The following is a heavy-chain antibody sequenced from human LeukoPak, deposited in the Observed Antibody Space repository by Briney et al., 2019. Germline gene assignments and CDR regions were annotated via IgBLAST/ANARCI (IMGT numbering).Heavy chain of an antibody. D-gene: IGHD5-24*01. CDR2: IYYSGST. Sequence: SETLSLTCTVSGGSISSYYWSWIRQPPGEGLEWIGYIYYSGSTNYNPSLKSRVTISVDTSKNQFSLKLSSVTAADTAVYYCARGGGDGYYFDYWGQGTLVTVSS. CDR3: ARGGGDGYYFDY. V-gene: IGHV4-59*01. J-gene: IGHJ4*02. CDR1: GGSISSYY.